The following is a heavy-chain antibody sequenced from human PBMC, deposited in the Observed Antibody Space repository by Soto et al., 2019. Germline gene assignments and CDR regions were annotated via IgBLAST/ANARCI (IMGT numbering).Heavy chain of an antibody. CDR2: MKSKSEGETT. V-gene: IGHV3-15*01. D-gene: IGHD3-22*01. CDR1: GFTFNNAW. Sequence: PGGSLRLSCAASGFTFNNAWMGWVRQAPGQGLEWVGHMKSKSEGETTDYAAPVKGRFTISRDDSKNTVYLQMNSLTTEDTAVYYCTAQFYFDASGYYFDPWGQGTLVTVSS. CDR3: TAQFYFDASGYYFDP. J-gene: IGHJ5*02.